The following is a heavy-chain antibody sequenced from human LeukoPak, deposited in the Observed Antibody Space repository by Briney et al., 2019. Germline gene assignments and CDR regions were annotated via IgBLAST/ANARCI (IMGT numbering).Heavy chain of an antibody. V-gene: IGHV3-21*01. Sequence: GGSLRLSCAASGFTFSAYGMTWVRQAPGKGLEWVSSISSSSSYIYYADSVKGRFTISRDNAKDSLYLQMNSLRAEDTAVYYCARDRDGDGYCDYWGQGTLVTVSS. D-gene: IGHD5-24*01. CDR3: ARDRDGDGYCDY. CDR1: GFTFSAYG. J-gene: IGHJ4*02. CDR2: ISSSSSYI.